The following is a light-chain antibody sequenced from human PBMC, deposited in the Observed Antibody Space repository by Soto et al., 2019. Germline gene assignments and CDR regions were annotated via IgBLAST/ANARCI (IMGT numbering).Light chain of an antibody. V-gene: IGKV1-9*01. CDR1: QGISTY. Sequence: DIQLTQSPSFLSASVGDRVTITCRASQGISTYLAWYQQKPGKAPKLLIYGASTLQSGVPSRFSGSGSGTEFTLTITSLQPEDFATYYCQQLNSYPLTFGGGTKVDIK. J-gene: IGKJ4*01. CDR2: GAS. CDR3: QQLNSYPLT.